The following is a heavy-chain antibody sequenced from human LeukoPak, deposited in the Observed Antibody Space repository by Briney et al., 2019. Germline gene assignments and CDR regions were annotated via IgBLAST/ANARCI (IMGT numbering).Heavy chain of an antibody. V-gene: IGHV1-18*01. CDR2: ISAYNGKT. Sequence: ASVKVSCTASGYIFTSYGISWVRQAPGQGLEWMGWISAYNGKTNYAQKLRGRVTMTTDTSTSTAYMELRSLRSDDTAVYYCATAAGAAAGTGIDYWGQGTLVTVSS. J-gene: IGHJ4*02. CDR1: GYIFTSYG. D-gene: IGHD6-13*01. CDR3: ATAAGAAAGTGIDY.